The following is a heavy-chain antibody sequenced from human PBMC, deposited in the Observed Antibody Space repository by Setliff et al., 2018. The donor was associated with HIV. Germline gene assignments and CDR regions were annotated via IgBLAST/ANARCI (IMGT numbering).Heavy chain of an antibody. D-gene: IGHD2-2*01. J-gene: IGHJ3*01. Sequence: PSETLSLTCAVYGGSFSGWYWTWIRLIPGKGLEWIGEIEYGGSTTYNPSLESRVTISVDTSKTQFSLKLSDVTVADTGIYYCVGGPARRYRFSTVYGLWGPGTRVTVSS. CDR3: VGGPARRYRFSTVYGL. CDR1: GGSFSGWY. CDR2: IEYGGST. V-gene: IGHV4-34*01.